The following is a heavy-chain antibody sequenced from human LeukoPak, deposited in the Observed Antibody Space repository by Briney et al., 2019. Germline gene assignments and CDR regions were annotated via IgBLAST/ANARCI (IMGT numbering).Heavy chain of an antibody. CDR3: AKDGTTEDYYYGMDV. V-gene: IGHV3-23*01. CDR1: GFTFSSYA. D-gene: IGHD1-7*01. J-gene: IGHJ6*02. CDR2: ISGSGGST. Sequence: GGSLRLSCAASGFTFSSYAMSWVRQAPGKGLEWVSAISGSGGSTYYADPVKGRFTISRDNSKNTLYLQMNSLRAEDTAVYYCAKDGTTEDYYYGMDVWGQGTTVTVSS.